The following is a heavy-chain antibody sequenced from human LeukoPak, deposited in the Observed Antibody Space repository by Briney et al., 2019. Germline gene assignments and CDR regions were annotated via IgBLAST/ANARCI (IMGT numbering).Heavy chain of an antibody. J-gene: IGHJ4*02. CDR2: ISGSGGST. D-gene: IGHD3-3*01. CDR3: AKDLGKDDTIFGSAPLDY. CDR1: GFTFSSYA. V-gene: IGHV3-23*01. Sequence: GGSLRLSCAASGFTFSSYAMSWVRQAPRKGLEWVSAISGSGGSTYYADSVKGRFTISRDNSKNTLYLQMNSLRAEDTAVYYCAKDLGKDDTIFGSAPLDYWGQGTLVTVSS.